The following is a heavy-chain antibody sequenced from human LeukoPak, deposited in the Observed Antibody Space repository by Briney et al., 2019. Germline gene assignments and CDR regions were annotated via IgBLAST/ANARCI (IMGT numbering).Heavy chain of an antibody. CDR1: GFTFSSYG. J-gene: IGHJ3*02. CDR3: ASDKLGTDAFDI. V-gene: IGHV3-33*01. D-gene: IGHD7-27*01. CDR2: IWYDGTNK. Sequence: PGRSLRLSCAASGFTFSSYGMHWVRQAPGKGLERVAVIWYDGTNKYYADSVKGRFSISRDNSKNTLYLQMNSLRAEDTAVYYCASDKLGTDAFDIWGQGTVVTVSS.